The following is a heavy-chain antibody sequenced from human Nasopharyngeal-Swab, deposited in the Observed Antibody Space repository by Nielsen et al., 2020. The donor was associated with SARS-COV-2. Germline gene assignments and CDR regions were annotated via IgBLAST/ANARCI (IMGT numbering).Heavy chain of an antibody. V-gene: IGHV1-8*02. J-gene: IGHJ5*02. Sequence: ASVKVPCKASGGTFSSYAISWVRQAPGQGLEWMGWMSPNSGNTGYAQKFQGRVTMTRNTSTSTAYLELSSLRSEDTAVYYCARGGSSLGANLEDPWGQGTLVIVSS. D-gene: IGHD3-10*01. CDR3: ARGGSSLGANLEDP. CDR1: GGTFSSYA. CDR2: MSPNSGNT.